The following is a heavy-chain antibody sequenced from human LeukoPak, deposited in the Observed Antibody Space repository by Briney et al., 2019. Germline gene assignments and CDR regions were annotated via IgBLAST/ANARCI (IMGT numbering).Heavy chain of an antibody. CDR1: GGSMNSHF. D-gene: IGHD5-18*01. V-gene: IGHV4-59*11. Sequence: SETLSLTCTVSGGSMNSHFWSWIRQPPGKGLEWIGYMLDTVTTKDNPSLKSRFTLSADTSKNQFSLRLTSVTAADTAVYYCATIKRGNIYGYFDFWGQGILVTVSS. CDR3: ATIKRGNIYGYFDF. CDR2: MLDTVTT. J-gene: IGHJ4*02.